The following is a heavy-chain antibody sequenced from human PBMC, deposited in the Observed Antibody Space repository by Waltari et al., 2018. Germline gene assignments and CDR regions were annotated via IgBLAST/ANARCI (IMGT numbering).Heavy chain of an antibody. CDR3: ARGRDVFANFDYNWFDP. CDR1: VYTFIQYA. Sequence: QVQLAPSGAEGLTPGASVNVSCQTYVYTFIQYAINSSRQAAGQGLEWMGWVNPNTGATAYAQKFQGRITMTWDTSISTAYMQLTNLRSDDTAVLYCARGRDVFANFDYNWFDPWGQGTLVTVSS. D-gene: IGHD2-21*01. CDR2: VNPNTGAT. V-gene: IGHV1-8*01. J-gene: IGHJ5*02.